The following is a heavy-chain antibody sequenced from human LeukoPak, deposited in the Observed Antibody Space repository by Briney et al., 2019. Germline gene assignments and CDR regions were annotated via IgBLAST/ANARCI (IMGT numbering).Heavy chain of an antibody. D-gene: IGHD6-13*01. CDR1: GYTFTSYY. CDR3: ARVAPRYSSSWKIFDY. J-gene: IGHJ4*02. V-gene: IGHV1-46*01. Sequence: ASVKVSCKPSGYTFTSYYMHWVRQAPGQGLEWMGIINPSGGSTSYAQKFQGRVTMTRDMSTSTVYMELSSLRAEDTAVYYCARVAPRYSSSWKIFDYWGQGTLVTVSS. CDR2: INPSGGST.